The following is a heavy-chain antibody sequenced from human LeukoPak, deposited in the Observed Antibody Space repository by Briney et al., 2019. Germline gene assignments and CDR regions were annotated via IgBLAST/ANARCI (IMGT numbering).Heavy chain of an antibody. J-gene: IGHJ4*02. V-gene: IGHV1-46*01. Sequence: ASVKVSCKTSGYTFTNYYIHWVRQAPGQGLEWMGIINPSGGRPGYAQKFLGRLSMTRGTSPTTVYMELSSLRSEDTAVYYCATPHYYNTSGYYPGGYWGQGTLVTVAS. D-gene: IGHD3-22*01. CDR1: GYTFTNYY. CDR2: INPSGGRP. CDR3: ATPHYYNTSGYYPGGY.